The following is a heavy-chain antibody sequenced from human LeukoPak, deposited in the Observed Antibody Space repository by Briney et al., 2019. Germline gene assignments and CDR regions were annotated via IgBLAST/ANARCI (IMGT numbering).Heavy chain of an antibody. V-gene: IGHV3-23*01. CDR2: IGGSAVSK. CDR1: GFTFSSYA. CDR3: ARGQPSPMYYFDY. Sequence: GGSLRLSCAASGFTFSSYAMRWVRQAPGEGLEWVASIGGSAVSKFYADSVKGRFTISRDNSMNTLYLQMNSLRAEDTAIYYCARGQPSPMYYFDYWGQGTLVAVSS. J-gene: IGHJ4*02.